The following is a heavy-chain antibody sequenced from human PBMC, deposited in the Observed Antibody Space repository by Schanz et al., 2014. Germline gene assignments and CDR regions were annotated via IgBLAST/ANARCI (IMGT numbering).Heavy chain of an antibody. J-gene: IGHJ4*02. CDR1: GFTFTNYA. CDR2: ISASGGDT. Sequence: VQLVDSGGGLVKPGGSLRLSCTASGFTFTNYAMSWVRQAPGKGLEWLSVISASGGDTYYADSVKGRFTVSRDNAENALYLQMNSLRAEDTGLYFCARGGSGSHYRLDYWGQGTLVTVSS. D-gene: IGHD1-26*01. V-gene: IGHV3-23*04. CDR3: ARGGSGSHYRLDY.